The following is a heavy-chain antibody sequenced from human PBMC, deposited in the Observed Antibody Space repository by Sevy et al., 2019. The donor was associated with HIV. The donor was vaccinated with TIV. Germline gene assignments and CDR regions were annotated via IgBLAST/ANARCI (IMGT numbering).Heavy chain of an antibody. D-gene: IGHD4-17*01. CDR1: GFTFSNAW. V-gene: IGHV3-15*01. CDR2: IKSKTDGGTT. Sequence: GGSLRLSCAASGFTFSNAWVSWVRQAPGKGLEWVGRIKSKTDGGTTDYAAPVKGRFTISRDDSKNTLYLQMNSLKTEDTAVYYCTTDDYGDYGGLDYWGQGTLVTVSS. J-gene: IGHJ4*02. CDR3: TTDDYGDYGGLDY.